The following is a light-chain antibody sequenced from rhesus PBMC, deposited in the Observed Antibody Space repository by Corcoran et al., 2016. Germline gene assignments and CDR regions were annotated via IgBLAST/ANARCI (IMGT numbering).Light chain of an antibody. CDR2: GAS. CDR1: QSVSSY. CDR3: QHYYSTPLT. J-gene: IGKJ4*01. Sequence: EIVMTQSPATLSLSPGETATISCRTSQSVSSYLAWYQQKPGQAPRLLISGASRRATGIPDRFSGSGSGTDFTLTISSLQSEDFATYYCQHYYSTPLTFGGGTKVEIK. V-gene: IGKV3-31*02.